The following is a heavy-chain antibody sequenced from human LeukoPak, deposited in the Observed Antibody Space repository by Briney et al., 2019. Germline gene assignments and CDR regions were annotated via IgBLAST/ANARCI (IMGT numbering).Heavy chain of an antibody. CDR2: INSDGSWT. D-gene: IGHD2/OR15-2a*01. Sequence: TGGSLRLSCAASGNYLMHWVRQAPGKGLVWVSHINSDGSWTSYADSVKGRFTISKDNAKNTVYLQMNSLRAEDTAVYYCVSFYETYWGRGILVTVSS. CDR3: VSFYETY. V-gene: IGHV3-74*01. J-gene: IGHJ4*02. CDR1: GNYL.